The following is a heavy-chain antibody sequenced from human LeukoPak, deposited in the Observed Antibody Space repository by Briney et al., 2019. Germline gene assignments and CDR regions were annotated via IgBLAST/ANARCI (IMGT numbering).Heavy chain of an antibody. CDR1: GFTFGNYA. Sequence: PGGSLRLSCAASGFTFGNYAMSWVRQAPGKGLEWVAAINGGGGNTYYADSVKGRFTISRDNSKNMLFLHLNSLRAEDTAVYFCTREWGIAAAAAYFHGMDVWGQGTTVTVSS. D-gene: IGHD6-13*01. J-gene: IGHJ6*02. CDR2: INGGGGNT. CDR3: TREWGIAAAAAYFHGMDV. V-gene: IGHV3-23*01.